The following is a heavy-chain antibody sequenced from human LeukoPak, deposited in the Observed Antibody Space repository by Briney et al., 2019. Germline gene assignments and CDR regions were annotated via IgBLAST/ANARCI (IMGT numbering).Heavy chain of an antibody. Sequence: GGSLRLSCAASGFTFSSYALSWVRQAPGKGLDWISIISESGVITYYADSGKGRFKISRDNSKNTLYLQMNSLRAEDTAVYYCAKVGRDVAAAGPYSFDYWGQGTLVTVSS. CDR1: GFTFSSYA. D-gene: IGHD6-13*01. V-gene: IGHV3-23*01. J-gene: IGHJ4*02. CDR3: AKVGRDVAAAGPYSFDY. CDR2: ISESGVIT.